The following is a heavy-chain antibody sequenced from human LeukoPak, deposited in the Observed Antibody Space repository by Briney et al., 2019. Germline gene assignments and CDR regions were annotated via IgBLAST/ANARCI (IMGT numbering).Heavy chain of an antibody. J-gene: IGHJ5*02. V-gene: IGHV1-2*04. CDR3: ARASTSSGWYVWFDP. Sequence: ASVKVSCKASGYTFTGYYMHWVRQAPGQGLEWMGWINPNSGGTNYAQKFQGWVTMTRDTSISTAYMELSRLRSDDTAVYYCARASTSSGWYVWFDPWGQGTLVTVS. CDR2: INPNSGGT. CDR1: GYTFTGYY. D-gene: IGHD6-19*01.